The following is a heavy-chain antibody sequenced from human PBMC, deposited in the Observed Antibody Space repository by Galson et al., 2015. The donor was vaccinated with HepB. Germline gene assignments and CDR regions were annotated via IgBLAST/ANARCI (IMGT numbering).Heavy chain of an antibody. J-gene: IGHJ4*02. CDR2: IKQDGSEK. V-gene: IGHV3-7*03. CDR3: ARAGDIVVVVAAFDY. D-gene: IGHD2-15*01. Sequence: SLRLSCAASGFTFSSYWMSWVRQAPGKGLEWVANIKQDGSEKYYVDSVKGRFTISRDNAKNSLYLQMNSLRAEDTAVYYCARAGDIVVVVAAFDYWGQGTLVTVSS. CDR1: GFTFSSYW.